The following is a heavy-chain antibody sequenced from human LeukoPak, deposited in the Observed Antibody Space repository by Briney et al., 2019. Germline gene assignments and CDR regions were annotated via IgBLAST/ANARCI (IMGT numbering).Heavy chain of an antibody. J-gene: IGHJ4*02. D-gene: IGHD6-19*01. V-gene: IGHV6-1*01. Sequence: SQTLSLTCAISGDSVSSNSAAWNWIRQSPSRGLEWLGRTYYRSKWYNDYAVSMKSRITINPDTSKNQFSLQLNSVTPEDTAVYYCANWGAWRNSSGWYVIDYWGQGTLVTVSS. CDR3: ANWGAWRNSSGWYVIDY. CDR2: TYYRSKWYN. CDR1: GDSVSSNSAA.